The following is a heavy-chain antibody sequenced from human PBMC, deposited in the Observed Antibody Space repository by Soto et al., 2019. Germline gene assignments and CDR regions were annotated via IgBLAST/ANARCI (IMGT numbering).Heavy chain of an antibody. CDR1: GFTFSSYG. J-gene: IGHJ4*02. CDR2: ISYDGSNK. Sequence: QVPLVESGGGVVQPGRSLRLSCAASGFTFSSYGMHWVRQAPGKGLEWVAVISYDGSNKYYADSVKGRFTISRDNSKNTLYLQMNSLRAEDTAVYYCATAYSSGWDVDYWGQGTLVTVSS. CDR3: ATAYSSGWDVDY. D-gene: IGHD6-19*01. V-gene: IGHV3-30*03.